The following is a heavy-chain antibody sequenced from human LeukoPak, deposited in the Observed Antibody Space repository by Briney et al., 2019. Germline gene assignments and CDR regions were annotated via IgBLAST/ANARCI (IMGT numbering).Heavy chain of an antibody. V-gene: IGHV1-8*01. Sequence: ASVKVSCKASGYTFTSYDINWVRQATGQGLEWMGWMNPNSGNTGYARKFQGRVTMTRNTSISTAYMELSSLRSEDTAVYYCARELYYGSGSYYNLYYYMDVWGKGTTVTISS. D-gene: IGHD3-10*01. CDR2: MNPNSGNT. CDR1: GYTFTSYD. CDR3: ARELYYGSGSYYNLYYYMDV. J-gene: IGHJ6*03.